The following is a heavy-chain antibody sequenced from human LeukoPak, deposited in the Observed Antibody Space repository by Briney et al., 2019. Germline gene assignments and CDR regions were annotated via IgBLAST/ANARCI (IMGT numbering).Heavy chain of an antibody. CDR2: IFPSGGEI. CDR3: ATYRQVLLPFES. V-gene: IGHV3-23*01. J-gene: IGHJ4*02. Sequence: GGSLRLSCAASGFTFSTFAMIWVRQPPGKGLEWVSGIFPSGGEIHYADSVRGRFTISRDNSKSTLSLQMNSLRAEDTAIYYCATYRQVLLPFESWGQGTLVTVSS. CDR1: GFTFSTFA. D-gene: IGHD2-8*02.